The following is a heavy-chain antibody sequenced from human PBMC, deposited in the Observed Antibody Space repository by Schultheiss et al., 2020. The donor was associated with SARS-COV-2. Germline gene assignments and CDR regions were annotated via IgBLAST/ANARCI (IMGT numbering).Heavy chain of an antibody. D-gene: IGHD3-10*01. CDR3: ARDPDRPNMVRGVPIGSGFDY. V-gene: IGHV4-59*01. CDR1: GGSISSYY. CDR2: IYYSGST. J-gene: IGHJ4*02. Sequence: SETLSLTCTVSGGSISSYYWSWIRQPPGKGLEWIGYIYYSGSTNYNPSLKSRVTISVDTSKNQFSLKLSSVTAADTAVYYCARDPDRPNMVRGVPIGSGFDYWGQGTLVTVSS.